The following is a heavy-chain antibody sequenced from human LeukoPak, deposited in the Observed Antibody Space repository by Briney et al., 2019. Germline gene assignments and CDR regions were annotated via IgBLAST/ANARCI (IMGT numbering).Heavy chain of an antibody. V-gene: IGHV4-59*01. CDR1: GASISSYY. CDR2: VYNSGSI. CDR3: ARGYSYDDY. D-gene: IGHD5-18*01. Sequence: SETLSLTCTVSGASISSYYWTWIRQPPGKGLEWIGYVYNSGSIRYNPSLGGRVTISVDTSKNQFSLRLTSVTAADTAVYYCARGYSYDDYWGQGTLVTVSS. J-gene: IGHJ4*02.